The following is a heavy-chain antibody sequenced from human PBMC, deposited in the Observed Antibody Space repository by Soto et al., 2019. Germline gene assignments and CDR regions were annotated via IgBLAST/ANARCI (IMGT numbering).Heavy chain of an antibody. J-gene: IGHJ6*02. Sequence: GGSLRLSCAASAFTFSSYAMSWDRQAPGKGLEWVSAISGSGGSTYYADSVKGRFTISRDNSKNTLYLQMNSLRAEDTAVYYWARGGAYDPTRYGMDVWGQGTTVTVSS. D-gene: IGHD1-26*01. CDR2: ISGSGGST. V-gene: IGHV3-23*01. CDR3: ARGGAYDPTRYGMDV. CDR1: AFTFSSYA.